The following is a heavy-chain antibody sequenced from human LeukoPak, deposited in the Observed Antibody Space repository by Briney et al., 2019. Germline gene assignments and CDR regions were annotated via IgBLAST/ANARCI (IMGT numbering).Heavy chain of an antibody. CDR3: TRDGGVGY. V-gene: IGHV3-49*04. CDR1: GFTFGDHA. J-gene: IGHJ4*02. D-gene: IGHD3-3*01. Sequence: GRSLRLSCTGSGFTFGDHAMSWVRQAPGKGLEWLGFIRSKTYGGTTEYAVSVKGRFTISRDDSKSIAYLQMNSLKTEDTAVYYCTRDGGVGYWGQGTLVTVSS. CDR2: IRSKTYGGTT.